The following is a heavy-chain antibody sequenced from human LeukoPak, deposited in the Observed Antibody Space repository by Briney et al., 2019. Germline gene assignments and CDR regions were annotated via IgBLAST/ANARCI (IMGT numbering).Heavy chain of an antibody. CDR2: INPNSGGT. J-gene: IGHJ6*03. CDR1: GYTFTGYY. D-gene: IGHD6-6*01. CDR3: ARESKVDDSSLTEGDYYYYYMDV. Sequence: ASVKVSCKASGYTFTGYYMHWVRQAPGQGLEWMGWINPNSGGTNYAQKFQGRVTMTRDTSISTAYMELSRLRSDDTAVYYCARESKVDDSSLTEGDYYYYYMDVWGKGTTVTVSS. V-gene: IGHV1-2*02.